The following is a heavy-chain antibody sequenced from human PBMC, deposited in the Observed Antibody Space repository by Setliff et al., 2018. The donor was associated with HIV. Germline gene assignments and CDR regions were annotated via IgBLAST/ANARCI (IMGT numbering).Heavy chain of an antibody. J-gene: IGHJ3*02. V-gene: IGHV4-38-2*02. CDR3: ARWTTLNVVPDAFDI. CDR1: GYSISSGYY. CDR2: IYHAGNT. Sequence: PSETLSLTCTVTGYSISSGYYWAWSRQPPGKGLERIGYIYHAGNTYYNPSLKSRVTISVDTSKNQISLMLNSLTAADTAVYYCARWTTLNVVPDAFDIWGQGTMVTVSS. D-gene: IGHD4-17*01.